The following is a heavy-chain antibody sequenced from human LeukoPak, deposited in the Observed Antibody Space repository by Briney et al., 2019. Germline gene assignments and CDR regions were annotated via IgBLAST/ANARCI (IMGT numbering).Heavy chain of an antibody. CDR2: ISYDGSNK. CDR3: AREPMTTVTTDY. V-gene: IGHV3-30-3*01. Sequence: GRSLRLSCAASGFTFSSYAIHWVRQAPGKGLEWVAVISYDGSNKYYADSVKGRFTISRDNSKNTLYLQMNSLRAEDTAVYYCAREPMTTVTTDYWGQGTLVTVSS. D-gene: IGHD4-17*01. CDR1: GFTFSSYA. J-gene: IGHJ4*02.